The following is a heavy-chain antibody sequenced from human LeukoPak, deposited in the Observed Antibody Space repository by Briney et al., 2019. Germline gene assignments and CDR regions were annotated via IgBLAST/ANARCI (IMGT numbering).Heavy chain of an antibody. CDR2: IKQDGSEK. D-gene: IGHD3-3*01. CDR3: ARDLRFLEWLSDY. CDR1: GFTFRSYW. Sequence: GGSLRLSCAASGFTFRSYWMSWVRQAPGKGLEWVANIKQDGSEKYYVDSVKGRFTISRDNAKNSLYLQMNSLRAEDTAVYYCARDLRFLEWLSDYWGQGTLVTVSS. V-gene: IGHV3-7*01. J-gene: IGHJ4*02.